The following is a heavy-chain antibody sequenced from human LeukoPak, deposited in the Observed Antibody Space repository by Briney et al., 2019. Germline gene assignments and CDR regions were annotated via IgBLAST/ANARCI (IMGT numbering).Heavy chain of an antibody. D-gene: IGHD4/OR15-4a*01. CDR2: IYYSGST. CDR1: GGSISSGDYY. Sequence: PSETLSRTCTVSGGSISSGDYYWSWIRQPPGKGLEWIGYIYYSGSTYYNPSLKSRVTMSVDTSKNQFSLKLSSVTAADTAVYYCARELTYADYWGQGTLVTVSS. J-gene: IGHJ4*02. V-gene: IGHV4-30-4*01. CDR3: ARELTYADY.